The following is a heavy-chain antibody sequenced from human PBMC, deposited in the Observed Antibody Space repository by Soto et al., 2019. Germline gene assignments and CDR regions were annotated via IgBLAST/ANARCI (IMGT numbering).Heavy chain of an antibody. CDR3: ARDKITGLFDY. CDR2: INHSGST. Sequence: QVQLQQWGAGLLKPSETLSLTCAVYGWSFSGYYWTWIRQPPGTGLEWIGEINHSGSTNYNPSLKILVTISVDTSKNQFSLKLTSVTASDTAVYYFARDKITGLFDYWGQGTLVTVSS. CDR1: GWSFSGYY. V-gene: IGHV4-34*01. J-gene: IGHJ4*02. D-gene: IGHD2-8*02.